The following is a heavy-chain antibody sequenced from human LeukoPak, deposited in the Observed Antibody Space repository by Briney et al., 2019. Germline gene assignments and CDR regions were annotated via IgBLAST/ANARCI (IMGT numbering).Heavy chain of an antibody. D-gene: IGHD6-19*01. CDR2: ISGNDANT. J-gene: IGHJ4*02. CDR1: GFTFSNYG. V-gene: IGHV3-23*01. Sequence: GGSLRLSCAASGFTFSNYGMNWVRQAPGQGLEWVAGISGNDANTYYADSVKGRSTLSRDNYQNTIYLQMNGLRDEDTAVYYCAKTYSSGWLGDYDYWGQGTQVTVSS. CDR3: AKTYSSGWLGDYDY.